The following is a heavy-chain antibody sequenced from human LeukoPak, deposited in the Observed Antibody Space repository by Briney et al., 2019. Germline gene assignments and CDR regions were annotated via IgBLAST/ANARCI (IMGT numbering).Heavy chain of an antibody. V-gene: IGHV4-39*07. CDR1: GGSISSSTYY. D-gene: IGHD3-22*01. J-gene: IGHJ4*02. CDR2: IYYSGST. Sequence: SETLSLTCTVSGGSISSSTYYWGWIRQPPGKALEWIGGIYYSGSTYYNPSLKSRVTISVDTSKNQFSLKLSSVTAADTAVYYCARDAYYYDSSGYRRFDYWGQGTLVTVSS. CDR3: ARDAYYYDSSGYRRFDY.